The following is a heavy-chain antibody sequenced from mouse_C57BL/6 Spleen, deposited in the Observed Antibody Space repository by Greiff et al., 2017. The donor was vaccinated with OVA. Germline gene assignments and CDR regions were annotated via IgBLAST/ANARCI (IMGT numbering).Heavy chain of an antibody. CDR3: ARSYSLYAMDY. CDR1: GYTFTSYD. CDR2: IYPRDGSP. V-gene: IGHV1-85*01. D-gene: IGHD2-12*01. Sequence: QVQLQQSGPELVKPGASVKLSCKASGYTFTSYDINWVKQRPGQGLEWIGWIYPRDGSPKYNEKFKGKATLTVDTSSSTAYMELHSLTSEDSAVYFCARSYSLYAMDYWGQGTSVTVSS. J-gene: IGHJ4*01.